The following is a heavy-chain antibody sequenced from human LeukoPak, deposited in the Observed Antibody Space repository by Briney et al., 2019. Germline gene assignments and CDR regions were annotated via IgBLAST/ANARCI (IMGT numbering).Heavy chain of an antibody. Sequence: ASVKVSCKASGYTFTSYGISWVRQAPGQGLEWMGWISAYNGNTNYAQKLQGRVTMTTDTSTSTAYMELRSLRSDDTAVYYCARDRTDLYSPHFDYWGQGTLVTVSS. CDR1: GYTFTSYG. CDR3: ARDRTDLYSPHFDY. CDR2: ISAYNGNT. V-gene: IGHV1-18*01. J-gene: IGHJ4*02. D-gene: IGHD5-18*01.